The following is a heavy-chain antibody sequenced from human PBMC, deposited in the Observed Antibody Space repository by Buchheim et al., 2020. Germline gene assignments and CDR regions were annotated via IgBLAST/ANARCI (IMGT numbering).Heavy chain of an antibody. J-gene: IGHJ4*02. V-gene: IGHV3-30-3*01. CDR3: ARERGSGGFYFDY. CDR1: GFTFSSYA. D-gene: IGHD3-16*01. Sequence: QVQLVESGGGVVQPGRSLRPSCAASGFTFSSYAMHWVRQAPGKGLEWVAVISYDGSNKYYADSVKGRFTISRDNSKNTLYLQMNSLRAEDTAVYYCARERGSGGFYFDYWGQGTL. CDR2: ISYDGSNK.